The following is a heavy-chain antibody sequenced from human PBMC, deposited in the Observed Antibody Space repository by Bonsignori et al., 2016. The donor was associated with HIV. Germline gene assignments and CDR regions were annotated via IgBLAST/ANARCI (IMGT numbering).Heavy chain of an antibody. D-gene: IGHD3-3*01. CDR2: MNPNSGNT. Sequence: ASVKVSCKASGYTFTSYDINWVRQATGQGLEWMGWMNPNSGNTGYAQKFQGRVTMTRNTSISTAYMELSSLRSEDTAVYYCARAPRQYYDFWSGYYWGNWFDPWGQGTLVTVSS. CDR1: GYTFTSYD. CDR3: ARAPRQYYDFWSGYYWGNWFDP. V-gene: IGHV1-8*01. J-gene: IGHJ5*02.